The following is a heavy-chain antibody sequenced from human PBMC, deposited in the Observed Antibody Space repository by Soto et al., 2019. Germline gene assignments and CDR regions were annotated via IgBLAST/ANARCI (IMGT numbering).Heavy chain of an antibody. Sequence: GRSLGLSCAASGVTFGSYAMTCVRQSPGKGLEWVSAISGSGGSTYYADSVKGRFTISRDNSKNTLYLQLNSLRAEDRAVYYCANDMKVAIVVVPDAAWRGYLDYPGQGTLIPV. CDR1: GVTFGSYA. CDR2: ISGSGGST. D-gene: IGHD2-2*03. V-gene: IGHV3-23*01. J-gene: IGHJ4*02. CDR3: ANDMKVAIVVVPDAAWRGYLDY.